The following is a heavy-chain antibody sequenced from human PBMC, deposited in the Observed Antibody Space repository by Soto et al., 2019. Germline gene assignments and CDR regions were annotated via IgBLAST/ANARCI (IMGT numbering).Heavy chain of an antibody. D-gene: IGHD6-25*01. CDR2: INPTGGGT. CDR1: GYTFIDYY. CDR3: ASRHGYSSDWFFDF. Sequence: QVRLVQSGAEVREPGASLKVSCQASGYTFIDYYIHWVRQVPGQGLQWMGWINPTGGGTKYVENFEGRFTMPGDTSISTAYLEVSSLRSDDTAMYPCASRHGYSSDWFFDFWAQGPLITVAS. J-gene: IGHJ4*02. V-gene: IGHV1-2*02.